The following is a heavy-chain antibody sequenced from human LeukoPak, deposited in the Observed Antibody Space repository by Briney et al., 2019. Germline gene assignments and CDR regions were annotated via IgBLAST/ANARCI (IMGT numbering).Heavy chain of an antibody. Sequence: GGSLRLSCAASGFTFDDYDMSWVRQALEKGLEWVSGITWNGGNTAYADSVQGRFTISRDNAKNSLYLQMNRLRAEDTAVYYCARDRTSYLTGTYYFDYWGQGTLVTVSS. CDR3: ARDRTSYLTGTYYFDY. J-gene: IGHJ4*02. D-gene: IGHD1-20*01. CDR2: ITWNGGNT. CDR1: GFTFDDYD. V-gene: IGHV3-20*04.